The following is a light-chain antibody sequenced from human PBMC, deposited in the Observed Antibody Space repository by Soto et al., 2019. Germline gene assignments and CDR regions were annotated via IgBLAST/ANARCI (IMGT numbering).Light chain of an antibody. CDR2: EAS. CDR1: QSVSSN. J-gene: IGKJ1*01. Sequence: EIVMTQSPATLFVSPGERATVSCRASQSVSSNLAWYQQKPGQAPRLLIYEASTRAADTRVRVVGSGYGRQITLTISSLQSEDFAVDFCHQYNDGPGGTFGQGTKVGIK. V-gene: IGKV3-15*01. CDR3: HQYNDGPGGT.